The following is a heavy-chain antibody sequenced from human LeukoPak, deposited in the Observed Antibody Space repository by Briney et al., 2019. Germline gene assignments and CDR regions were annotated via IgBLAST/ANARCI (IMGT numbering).Heavy chain of an antibody. CDR3: ATYSSAWRSFDY. CDR1: GFTFSGYW. CDR2: IKPDGSEI. J-gene: IGHJ4*02. Sequence: GGSLRLSCAASGFTFSGYWMDWVRQTPGKGLEWVANIKPDGSEIYYLDSVKGRFTVSRDNSKNSLYLQMNSLTTEDTALYYCATYSSAWRSFDYWGQGTLVTVSS. V-gene: IGHV3-7*05. D-gene: IGHD6-19*01.